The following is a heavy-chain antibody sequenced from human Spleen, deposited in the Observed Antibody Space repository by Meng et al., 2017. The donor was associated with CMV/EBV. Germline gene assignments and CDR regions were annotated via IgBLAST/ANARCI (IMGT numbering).Heavy chain of an antibody. V-gene: IGHV1-18*01. Sequence: ASVKVSCKASGYTFTSYGISWVRQPPGQGLEWMGWISAYNGNTNYAQKLQGRVTMTTDTSTSTAYMELRSLRSDDTAVYYCARDQIQLWVSGEYYFDYWGQGTLVTVSS. D-gene: IGHD5-18*01. CDR3: ARDQIQLWVSGEYYFDY. CDR1: GYTFTSYG. CDR2: ISAYNGNT. J-gene: IGHJ4*02.